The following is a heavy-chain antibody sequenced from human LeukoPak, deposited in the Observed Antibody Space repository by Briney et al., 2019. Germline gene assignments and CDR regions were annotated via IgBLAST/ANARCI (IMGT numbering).Heavy chain of an antibody. CDR2: IYPGDSDT. CDR3: ARQGGLGVFDY. J-gene: IGHJ4*02. V-gene: IGHV5-51*01. D-gene: IGHD3-10*01. Sequence: XWMGIIYPGDSDTRYSPSFQGQVTISADKSISTAYLQWSSLKASDTAMYYCARQGGLGVFDYWGQGTLVTVSS.